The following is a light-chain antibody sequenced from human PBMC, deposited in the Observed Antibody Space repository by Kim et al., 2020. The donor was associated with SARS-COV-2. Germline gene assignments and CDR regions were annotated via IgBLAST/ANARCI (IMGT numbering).Light chain of an antibody. CDR2: DAS. CDR3: QQYNSYSLT. CDR1: QSISSL. Sequence: ASVGDSVTITCRSSQSISSLLAWYQQKPGKAPKVLIYDASSLESGVPSRFSSSGSGTEFTLTISSLHPDDFATYYCQQYNSYSLTFGQGTKVDIK. J-gene: IGKJ1*01. V-gene: IGKV1-5*01.